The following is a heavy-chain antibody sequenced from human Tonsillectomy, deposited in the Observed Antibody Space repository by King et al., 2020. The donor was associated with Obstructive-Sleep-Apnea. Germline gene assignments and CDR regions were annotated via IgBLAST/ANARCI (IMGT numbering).Heavy chain of an antibody. V-gene: IGHV1-46*03. CDR1: GYTFTSYY. CDR3: ARGEGVVTMVRVAIDYFDY. J-gene: IGHJ4*02. Sequence: VQLVESGAEVKKPGASVKVSCKASGYTFTSYYMHWVRQAPGQGLEWMGIINPSGGSTSYAQKLQGRVTMTRDTSTSTVYMEMSSLRSEDTAVYYCARGEGVVTMVRVAIDYFDYWGQGTLVTVSS. D-gene: IGHD3-10*01. CDR2: INPSGGST.